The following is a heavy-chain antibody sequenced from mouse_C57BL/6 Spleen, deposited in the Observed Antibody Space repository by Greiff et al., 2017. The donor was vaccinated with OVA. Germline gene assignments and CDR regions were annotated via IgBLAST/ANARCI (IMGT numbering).Heavy chain of an antibody. D-gene: IGHD2-1*01. CDR1: GYTFTDYY. J-gene: IGHJ2*01. V-gene: IGHV1-76*01. CDR3: ARYYYGNYFDY. Sequence: QVQLKQSGAELVRPGASVKLSCKASGYTFTDYYINWVKQRPGQGLEWIARIYPGSGNTYYNEKFKGKATLTAEKSSSTAYMQLSSLTSEDSAVYFCARYYYGNYFDYWGQGTTLTVSS. CDR2: IYPGSGNT.